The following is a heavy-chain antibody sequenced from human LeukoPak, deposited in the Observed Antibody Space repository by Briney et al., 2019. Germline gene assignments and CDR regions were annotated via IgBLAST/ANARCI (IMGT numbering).Heavy chain of an antibody. Sequence: KPSETLSLTCAVSGYSISRGYYWGWIRQPPGKGLEWIGSIYRSGSTYYNPSLKSRVTISVDTSKNQFSLKLSSVTAADTAVYYCARAGEDYDILTGYTGYYFDYWGQGTLVTVSS. CDR2: IYRSGST. CDR1: GYSISRGYY. CDR3: ARAGEDYDILTGYTGYYFDY. J-gene: IGHJ4*02. D-gene: IGHD3-9*01. V-gene: IGHV4-38-2*01.